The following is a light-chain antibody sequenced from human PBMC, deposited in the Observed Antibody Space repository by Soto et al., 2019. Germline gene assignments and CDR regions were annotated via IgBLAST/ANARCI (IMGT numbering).Light chain of an antibody. V-gene: IGLV2-14*01. J-gene: IGLJ1*01. Sequence: QSVLTQHASVCGSPGQSITISCTGPSSDVGGYNYVSWYQQHPGKAPRFVIYDVTNRPSGVSNRFSGSKSGNTASLTISGLQAEDEADYYCSSYTTSNTRQVVFGTGTKVTVL. CDR2: DVT. CDR3: SSYTTSNTRQVV. CDR1: SSDVGGYNY.